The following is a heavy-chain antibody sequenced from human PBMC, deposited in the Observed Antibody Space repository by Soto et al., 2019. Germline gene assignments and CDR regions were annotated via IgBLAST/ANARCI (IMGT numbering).Heavy chain of an antibody. CDR1: GYLFTTYG. Sequence: QVQLIQSEAEVKKPGASVKLSCKTSGYLFTTYGITWVRQAPGQAPEWMGRISGYNGVTTYAQKVQGRVTMTTDTSTNTAYMELRTLTSDDSAVYYCARDYCIGGRCSGDWYFDLWGRGTLVTVSS. V-gene: IGHV1-18*01. CDR3: ARDYCIGGRCSGDWYFDL. CDR2: ISGYNGVT. D-gene: IGHD2-15*01. J-gene: IGHJ2*01.